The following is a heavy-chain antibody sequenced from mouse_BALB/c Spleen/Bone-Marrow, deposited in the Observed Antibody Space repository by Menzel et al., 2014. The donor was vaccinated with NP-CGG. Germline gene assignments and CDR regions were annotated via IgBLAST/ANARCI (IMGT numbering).Heavy chain of an antibody. CDR3: ARGNTLYDLDY. J-gene: IGHJ4*01. V-gene: IGHV1-7*01. CDR2: INHKTGYT. Sequence: QVKLQQSGAELAKPGASVKMSCKASGYTFTSYWMHWVKQRPGQGLEWIGYINHKTGYTASNQKVNDKATLTADKSSSTPYMKLSGVTSKDSAVSCCARGNTLYDLDYWGQGTSVTVSS. D-gene: IGHD5-1-1*01. CDR1: GYTFTSYW.